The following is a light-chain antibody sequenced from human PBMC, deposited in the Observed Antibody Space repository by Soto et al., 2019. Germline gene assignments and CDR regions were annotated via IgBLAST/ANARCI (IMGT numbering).Light chain of an antibody. J-gene: IGLJ3*02. CDR3: SSYTSISSWV. V-gene: IGLV2-14*01. Sequence: QSVLTQPASVSGSPGQSITISCTGSSSDVGGYDYVSWYQQHPGKAPKLMIYEVNNRPSGVSNRFSGSKSGNTASLTISGLQAEDAADYYCSSYTSISSWVFGGGTKVTVL. CDR2: EVN. CDR1: SSDVGGYDY.